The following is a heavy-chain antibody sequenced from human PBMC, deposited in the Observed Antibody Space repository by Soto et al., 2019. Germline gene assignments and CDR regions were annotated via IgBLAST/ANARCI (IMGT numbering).Heavy chain of an antibody. CDR1: GFTFSSYG. Sequence: GGSLRLSCAASGFTFSSYGMHWVRQAPGKGLEWVAVIWYDGSNKYYADSVKGRFTISRDNSKNTLYLQMNSLRAEDTAVYYCARDLPHSGRTYYYYYGMDVWGQGTTVTVSS. J-gene: IGHJ6*02. CDR2: IWYDGSNK. D-gene: IGHD2-2*01. CDR3: ARDLPHSGRTYYYYYGMDV. V-gene: IGHV3-33*01.